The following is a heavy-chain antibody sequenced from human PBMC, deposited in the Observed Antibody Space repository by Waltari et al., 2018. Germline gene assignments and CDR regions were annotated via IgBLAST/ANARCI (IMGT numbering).Heavy chain of an antibody. D-gene: IGHD6-19*01. CDR3: ASNILAVADV. J-gene: IGHJ4*02. Sequence: QVQLVESGGGVVQPGRSLRLSCAASGFTFSNYGIHWVRQAPGKGLEWVALISYDGSNKYYADSVKGRVTISRDNSKNTLYLQMNSLRVDDTAVYYCASNILAVADVWGQGTLVTVSS. V-gene: IGHV3-30*03. CDR1: GFTFSNYG. CDR2: ISYDGSNK.